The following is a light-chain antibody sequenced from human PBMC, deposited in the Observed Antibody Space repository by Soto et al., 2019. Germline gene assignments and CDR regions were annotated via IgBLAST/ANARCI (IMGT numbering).Light chain of an antibody. CDR2: AAS. CDR1: QSLSNS. CDR3: PQSYTSPYT. V-gene: IGKV1-39*01. Sequence: DLQMTQAPSSLSASVGDRVTITCRASQSLSNSLNWYQQKPGNAPKDLIYAASNLQSGVPSKFSGSGSGSDFTRTIDSLQPEGFAIDYWPQSYTSPYTFGQGNKLEIK. J-gene: IGKJ2*01.